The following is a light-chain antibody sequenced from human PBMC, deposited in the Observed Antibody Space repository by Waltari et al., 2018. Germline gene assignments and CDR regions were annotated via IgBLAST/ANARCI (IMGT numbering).Light chain of an antibody. J-gene: IGKJ2*01. CDR2: EVS. CDR3: QQYNSYPYT. CDR1: QCILRW. V-gene: IGKV1-5*03. Sequence: DIQITQSPSTLSASVGDQVSITCRASQCILRWLAWYQQKPGKAPKVLSYEVSSLESVVPARFSGSESGTEITHTINSLQPDDFATYYCQQYNSYPYTFGQGTKLEIK.